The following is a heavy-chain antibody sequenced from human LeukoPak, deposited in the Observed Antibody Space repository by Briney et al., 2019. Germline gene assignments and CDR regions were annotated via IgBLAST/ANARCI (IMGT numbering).Heavy chain of an antibody. CDR3: AKGDGYDYHFDY. J-gene: IGHJ4*02. CDR1: GFTFDDYA. V-gene: IGHV3-9*01. Sequence: GRSLRLSCAASGFTFDDYAMHWVRQAPGKGLEWVSGISWNSGSIGYADSVKGRFTISRDSAKNSLYLQMNSLRAEDTALYYCAKGDGYDYHFDYWGQGTLVTVSS. D-gene: IGHD5-12*01. CDR2: ISWNSGSI.